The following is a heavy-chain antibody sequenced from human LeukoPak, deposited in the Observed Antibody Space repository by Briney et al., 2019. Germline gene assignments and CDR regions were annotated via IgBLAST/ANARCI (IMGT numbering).Heavy chain of an antibody. CDR1: GYTFTGYY. CDR3: ARDKYQLPLNWFDP. CDR2: INPNSGGT. V-gene: IGHV1-2*02. J-gene: IGHJ5*02. D-gene: IGHD2-2*01. Sequence: ASVKVSCKASGYTFTGYYMHWVRQAPGQGLEWMGWINPNSGGTNYAQKFQGRVTMTRDTSISTAYMELSRLRSDDTAVYYCARDKYQLPLNWFDPWGQGTLVTVSS.